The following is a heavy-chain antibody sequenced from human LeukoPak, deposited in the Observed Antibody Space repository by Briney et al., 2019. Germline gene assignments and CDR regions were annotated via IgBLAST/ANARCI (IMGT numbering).Heavy chain of an antibody. CDR1: GGSISSYY. CDR3: ARVEMATIHFDY. D-gene: IGHD5-24*01. Sequence: PSETLSLTCTVSGGSISSYYWSWIRQPPGKGLEWIGYIYYSGSTNYTPSLKSRVTISVDTSKNQFSLKLSSVTAADTAVYYCARVEMATIHFDYWGQGTLVTVSS. CDR2: IYYSGST. J-gene: IGHJ4*02. V-gene: IGHV4-59*12.